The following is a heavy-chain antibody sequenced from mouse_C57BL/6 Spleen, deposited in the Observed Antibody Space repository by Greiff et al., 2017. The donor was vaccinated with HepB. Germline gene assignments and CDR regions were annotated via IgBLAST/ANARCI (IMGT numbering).Heavy chain of an antibody. CDR1: GFNIKDYY. D-gene: IGHD1-1*01. CDR3: AGITTGVADY. CDR2: IDPEDGET. J-gene: IGHJ2*01. V-gene: IGHV14-2*01. Sequence: EVQLQQSGAELVKPGASVKLSCTASGFNIKDYYMHWVKQRTEQGLEWIGRIDPEDGETKCDPKFPGKATITADKSSNTAYLQLSSLTSEDTAGYYGAGITTGVADYWGQGTTLTVSS.